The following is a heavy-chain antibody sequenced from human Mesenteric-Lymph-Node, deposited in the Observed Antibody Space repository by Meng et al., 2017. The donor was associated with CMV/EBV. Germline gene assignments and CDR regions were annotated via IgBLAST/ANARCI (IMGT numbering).Heavy chain of an antibody. CDR3: ARDPLSYCGGDCYYWFDP. CDR1: GYTFTGYY. J-gene: IGHJ5*02. D-gene: IGHD2-21*01. V-gene: IGHV1-2*02. Sequence: ASVKVSCKASGYTFTGYYVHWVRQAPGQGLEWMGWIDPNTAGTNYAQKLQGRVTMTTDTSTSTAYMELRSLRSDDTAVYYCARDPLSYCGGDCYYWFDPWGQGTLVTVSS. CDR2: IDPNTAGT.